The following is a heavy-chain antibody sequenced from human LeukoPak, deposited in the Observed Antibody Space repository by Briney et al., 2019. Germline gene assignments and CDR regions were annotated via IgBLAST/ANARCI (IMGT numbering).Heavy chain of an antibody. D-gene: IGHD3-10*01. V-gene: IGHV4-4*07. J-gene: IGHJ5*02. Sequence: PSETLSLTCAVYGGSFSGYYLSWIRQPAGKGLEWIGRIYSRGTTYNPSLKDRVTMSADTSRNHVSLTLNSVTAADTAVYYCARDSGTTGEVKFDPWGQGTLVTVSS. CDR2: IYSRGT. CDR1: GGSFSGYY. CDR3: ARDSGTTGEVKFDP.